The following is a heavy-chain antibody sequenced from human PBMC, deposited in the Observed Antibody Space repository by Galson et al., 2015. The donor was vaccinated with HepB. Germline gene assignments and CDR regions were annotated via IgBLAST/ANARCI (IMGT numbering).Heavy chain of an antibody. J-gene: IGHJ4*02. D-gene: IGHD3-22*01. Sequence: SLRLSCAASGFTVSSNYMIWVRQAPGKGLEWVSVIYSGGSTYYADSVKGRFTISRDNSKNTLYLQMNSLRAEDTAVYYCARLPPGDSSGYYFDYWGQGTLVTVSS. V-gene: IGHV3-66*04. CDR2: IYSGGST. CDR3: ARLPPGDSSGYYFDY. CDR1: GFTVSSNY.